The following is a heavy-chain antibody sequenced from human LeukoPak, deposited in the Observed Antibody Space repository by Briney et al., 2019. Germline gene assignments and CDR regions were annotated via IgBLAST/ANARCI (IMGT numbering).Heavy chain of an antibody. Sequence: SETLSLSCAVSGCSISSCGYYWSWIRQHPGQGLEWIGYVYSSVRTYYNPHLKSRVTTSVDTSKNQFSLKLSSVTAADTAVYYCARGTQQYPLPKLNWFDPWGQGTLVTVS. CDR3: ARGTQQYPLPKLNWFDP. D-gene: IGHD2-2*01. J-gene: IGHJ5*02. V-gene: IGHV4-31*11. CDR1: GCSISSCGYY. CDR2: VYSSVRT.